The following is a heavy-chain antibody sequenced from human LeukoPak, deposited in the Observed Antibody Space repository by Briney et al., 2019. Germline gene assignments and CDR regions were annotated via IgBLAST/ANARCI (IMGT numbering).Heavy chain of an antibody. CDR2: ILGSGGST. Sequence: GGSLRLSCAASGFTFSNYAMSWVRQAPGKGLEWVSAILGSGGSTYYADSVKGRFTVSRDNSKSTLYLQMNSLRVEDTAVYYCARGHYGMDVWGQGTTVTVSS. CDR1: GFTFSNYA. CDR3: ARGHYGMDV. J-gene: IGHJ6*02. V-gene: IGHV3-23*01.